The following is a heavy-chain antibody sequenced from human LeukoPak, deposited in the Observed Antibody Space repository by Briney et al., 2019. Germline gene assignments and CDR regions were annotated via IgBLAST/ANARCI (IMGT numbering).Heavy chain of an antibody. CDR2: IRYDGSNK. CDR3: AKGPIVVVPAAILDY. CDR1: GFTFSSYS. Sequence: QPGGSLRLSCAASGFTFSSYSMNWVRQAPGKGLEWVAFIRYDGSNKYYADSVKGRFTISRDNSKNTLYLQMNSLRAEDTAVYYCAKGPIVVVPAAILDYWGQGTLVTVSS. V-gene: IGHV3-30*02. J-gene: IGHJ4*02. D-gene: IGHD2-2*01.